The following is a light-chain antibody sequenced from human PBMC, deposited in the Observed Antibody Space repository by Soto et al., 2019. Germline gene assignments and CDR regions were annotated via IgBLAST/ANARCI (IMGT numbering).Light chain of an antibody. Sequence: EIVMTQSPATLSVSPGEGATLSCRASQSVGSDLAWYQQKPGQAPRLLIYGASTRATGIPARFSGSGSGTEFTLAINSLQSEGFAVYYCQQYNNWPPWTFGQGTKVDIK. CDR2: GAS. V-gene: IGKV3-15*01. CDR1: QSVGSD. CDR3: QQYNNWPPWT. J-gene: IGKJ1*01.